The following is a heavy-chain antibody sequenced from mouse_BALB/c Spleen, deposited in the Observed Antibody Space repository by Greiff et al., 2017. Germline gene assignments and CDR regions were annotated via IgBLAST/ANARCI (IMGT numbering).Heavy chain of an antibody. CDR3: ARLRTTVVATRDAMDY. CDR2: ISSGGSYT. V-gene: IGHV5-9-3*01. Sequence: DVKLVESGGGLVKPGGSLKLSCAASGFTFSSYAMSWVRQTPEKRLEWVATISSGGSYTYYPDSVKGRFTISRDNAKNTLYLQMSSLRSEDTAMYYCARLRTTVVATRDAMDYWGQGTSVTVSS. J-gene: IGHJ4*01. D-gene: IGHD1-1*01. CDR1: GFTFSSYA.